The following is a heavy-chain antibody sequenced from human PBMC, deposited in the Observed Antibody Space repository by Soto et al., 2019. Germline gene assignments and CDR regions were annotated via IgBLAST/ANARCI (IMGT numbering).Heavy chain of an antibody. CDR3: ARGGYCSSTSCYRAYYFDY. Sequence: QVQLVESGGGVVQPGRSLRLSCAASGFTFSSYAMHWVRQAPGKGLEWVAVISYDGSNKYYADSVKGRFTISRDNSKNTLYLQMNSLRAEDTAVYYCARGGYCSSTSCYRAYYFDYWGQGTLVTVSS. CDR1: GFTFSSYA. CDR2: ISYDGSNK. D-gene: IGHD2-2*02. V-gene: IGHV3-30-3*01. J-gene: IGHJ4*02.